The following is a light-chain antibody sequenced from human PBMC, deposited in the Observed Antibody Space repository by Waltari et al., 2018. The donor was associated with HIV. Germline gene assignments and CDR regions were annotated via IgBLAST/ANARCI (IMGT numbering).Light chain of an antibody. J-gene: IGLJ2*01. Sequence: QSMLTQPPSASGTPGQRVTISCSGGTSNIGGNSVNWYQQLPGTAPRVLIYSKARRPSGGPGRFSGSKSGTSASLVISWLHSDDEATYYCSTWDDTLNGHVVFGGGTTLTVL. CDR1: TSNIGGNS. CDR3: STWDDTLNGHVV. CDR2: SKA. V-gene: IGLV1-44*01.